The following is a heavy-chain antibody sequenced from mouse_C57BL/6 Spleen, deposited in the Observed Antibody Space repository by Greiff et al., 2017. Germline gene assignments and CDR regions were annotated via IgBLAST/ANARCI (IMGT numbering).Heavy chain of an antibody. J-gene: IGHJ4*01. CDR2: IWSGGGT. V-gene: IGHV2-4*01. CDR1: GFSLTSYG. Sequence: QVQLKQSGPGLVQPSQSLSITCTVSGFSLTSYGVHWVSQPPGKGLEWLGVIWSGGGTDYNAAFISRLSISKDNSKSQVFLKMNSLQADDAAIYYCAKRGVNYAMDYWGQGTSVTVAS. CDR3: AKRGVNYAMDY. D-gene: IGHD2-2*01.